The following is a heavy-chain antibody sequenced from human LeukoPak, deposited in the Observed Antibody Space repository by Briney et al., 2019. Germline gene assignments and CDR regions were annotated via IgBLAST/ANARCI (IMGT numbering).Heavy chain of an antibody. CDR1: GFTFSNYW. CDR2: IKQDGSNK. J-gene: IGHJ4*02. CDR3: ARTFRSGYYVGELDF. V-gene: IGHV3-7*04. D-gene: IGHD3-10*02. Sequence: GGSLRLSCAASGFTFSNYWITWVRQAPGKGLEWVANIKQDGSNKYYVDSVKGRFTISRDNAKNSLYLQMNSLRAEDTALYYCARTFRSGYYVGELDFWGQGTLVTVSS.